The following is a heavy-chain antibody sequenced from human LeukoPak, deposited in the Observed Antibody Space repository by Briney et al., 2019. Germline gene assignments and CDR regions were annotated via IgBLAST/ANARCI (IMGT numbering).Heavy chain of an antibody. J-gene: IGHJ4*02. CDR3: ARRIVVVRHYDY. CDR1: GGSFSGYY. Sequence: SETLSLTCAVYGGSFSGYYWSWIRQPPGKGLEWIGEINHSGSNNYNPSLKGRVTISVDTSKNQFSLKLSSVTAADTAVYYCARRIVVVRHYDYWGQGTLVTVSS. CDR2: INHSGSN. V-gene: IGHV4-34*01. D-gene: IGHD3-22*01.